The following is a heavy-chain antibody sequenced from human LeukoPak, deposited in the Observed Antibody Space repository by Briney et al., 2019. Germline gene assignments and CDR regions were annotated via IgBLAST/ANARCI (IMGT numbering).Heavy chain of an antibody. J-gene: IGHJ5*02. CDR2: IIPILGIA. D-gene: IGHD3/OR15-3a*01. CDR1: GYTFTSYG. Sequence: SVKVSCKASGYTFTSYGISWVRQAPGQGLEWMGRIIPILGIANYAQKFQGRVTITADKSTSTAYMELSSLRSEDTAVYYCARDLDGTPIDPWGQGTLVTVSS. CDR3: ARDLDGTPIDP. V-gene: IGHV1-69*04.